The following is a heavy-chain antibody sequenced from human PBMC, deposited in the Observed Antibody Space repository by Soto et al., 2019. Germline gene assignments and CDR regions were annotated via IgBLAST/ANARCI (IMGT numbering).Heavy chain of an antibody. J-gene: IGHJ3*02. CDR1: GGYISSYY. D-gene: IGHD4-17*01. Sequence: PSETLSLTCTVSGGYISSYYWSWIRQPPGKGLEWIGYIYYSGSTNYNPSLKSRVTISVDTSKNQFSLKLSSVTAADTAVYYCARHADYGDYVGAFDIWGQGTMVTVSS. CDR3: ARHADYGDYVGAFDI. CDR2: IYYSGST. V-gene: IGHV4-59*08.